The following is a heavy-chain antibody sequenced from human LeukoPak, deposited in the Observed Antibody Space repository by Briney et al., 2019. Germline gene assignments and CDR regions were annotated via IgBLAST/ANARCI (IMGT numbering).Heavy chain of an antibody. D-gene: IGHD3-22*01. CDR1: GFTFSSYA. CDR2: ISYDGSNK. V-gene: IGHV3-30-3*01. Sequence: QPGGSLRLSCAASGFTFSSYAMHWVRQAPGKGLEWVAVISYDGSNKYYADSVKGRFTISRDNSKNTLYLQMNSLRAEDTAVYYCAKEALLTYYYDSSGYDDAFDIWGQGTMVTVSS. CDR3: AKEALLTYYYDSSGYDDAFDI. J-gene: IGHJ3*02.